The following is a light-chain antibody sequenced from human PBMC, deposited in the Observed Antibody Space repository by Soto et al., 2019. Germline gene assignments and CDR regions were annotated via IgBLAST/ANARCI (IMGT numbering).Light chain of an antibody. V-gene: IGKV1-39*01. CDR1: QSISSY. CDR2: SAS. CDR3: QQRYSTPPWT. Sequence: DIPMTQSPSSLSASVGDRVTITCRASQSISSYLNWYQQKPGKATKRLIYSASSLQSGVPSRFSRSGSGTDFTLPISSLQPEDFGTYYCQQRYSTPPWTFGQGTKVEIK. J-gene: IGKJ1*01.